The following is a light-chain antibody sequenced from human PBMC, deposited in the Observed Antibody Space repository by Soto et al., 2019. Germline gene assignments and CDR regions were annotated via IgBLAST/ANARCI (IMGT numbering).Light chain of an antibody. CDR3: SSYVNYNTFVI. CDR1: SSDVGAYNY. V-gene: IGLV2-14*01. Sequence: QSVLTQPASVSGSPGQSITISCTGTSSDVGAYNYVSWYQHHPGKVPKLLIYEVTNRPSGVSDRFSGSKSGNTASLTISGLQAEDEADYYCSSYVNYNTFVIFGGGTKLTVL. CDR2: EVT. J-gene: IGLJ2*01.